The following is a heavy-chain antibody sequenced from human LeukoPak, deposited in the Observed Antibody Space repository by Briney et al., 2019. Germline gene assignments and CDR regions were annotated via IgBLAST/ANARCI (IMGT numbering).Heavy chain of an antibody. CDR1: GGSISSYY. J-gene: IGHJ5*02. V-gene: IGHV4-59*01. D-gene: IGHD3-22*01. CDR3: ARTSSSGYYFRWFDP. Sequence: SETLSLTCTVSGGSISSYYWSWIRQPPGKGLEWIGYIYYSGSTNYNPSLKSRVTISVDTSKNQFSLRLSSVTAADTAVYYCARTSSSGYYFRWFDPWGQGTLVTVFS. CDR2: IYYSGST.